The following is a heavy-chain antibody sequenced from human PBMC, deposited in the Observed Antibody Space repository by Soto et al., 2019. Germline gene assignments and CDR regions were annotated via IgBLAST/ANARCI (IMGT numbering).Heavy chain of an antibody. D-gene: IGHD3-10*01. CDR2: ISAYNGNT. J-gene: IGHJ4*02. Sequence: QVQLVQSGAEVKKPGASVKVSCKASGYTFTSYAISWVRQAPGQGLEWMGWISAYNGNTHYAQKLQGRVTMTTDTSSTTAYVELRRLGSDDTAVSYRERSCPPAGYWGQGTLVSVTS. CDR3: ERSCPPAGY. V-gene: IGHV1-18*01. CDR1: GYTFTSYA.